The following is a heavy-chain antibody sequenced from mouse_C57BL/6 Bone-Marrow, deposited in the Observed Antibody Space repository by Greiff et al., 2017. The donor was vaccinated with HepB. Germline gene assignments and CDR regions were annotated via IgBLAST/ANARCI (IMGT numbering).Heavy chain of an antibody. Sequence: VQLQQSGAELVKPGSSVKFSCTASGFNFKDSYMPWVQPRTEQGLAWIGRIDPEDGETKYAPKFQGKATISADTSSNTTYLQLSSLTSEDTAVYYCASIYYYGSSRYFDVWGTGTTVTVAS. CDR1: GFNFKDSY. V-gene: IGHV14-2*01. CDR3: ASIYYYGSSRYFDV. J-gene: IGHJ1*03. D-gene: IGHD1-1*01. CDR2: IDPEDGET.